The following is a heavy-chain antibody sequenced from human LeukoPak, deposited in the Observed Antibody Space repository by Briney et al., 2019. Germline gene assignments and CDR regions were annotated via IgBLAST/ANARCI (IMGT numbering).Heavy chain of an antibody. CDR1: GYTLTELS. V-gene: IGHV1-24*01. Sequence: ASVKVSCEVSGYTLTELSMHWVRQAPGKGLEWMGGFDHEDGETIYAQKFQGRVTMTEDTSTDTAYMELSSLRSEDTAVYYCATSSIAKLVLGYYYGMDVWGQGTTVTVSS. D-gene: IGHD6-6*01. CDR2: FDHEDGET. J-gene: IGHJ6*02. CDR3: ATSSIAKLVLGYYYGMDV.